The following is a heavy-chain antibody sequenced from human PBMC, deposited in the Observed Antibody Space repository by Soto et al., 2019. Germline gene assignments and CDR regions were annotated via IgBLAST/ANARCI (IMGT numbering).Heavy chain of an antibody. Sequence: SQTLSLTCAISGDSVSNNSVAWNWVRQSPSRGLEWLGRTYYRSKWHYDYAPSVRSRITINPDTSKNHFSLQLNSVSPEDAAVYYCARTLRGRGVQYFDDWGQGPLVTVAS. J-gene: IGHJ4*02. CDR3: ARTLRGRGVQYFDD. CDR2: TYYRSKWHY. D-gene: IGHD3-10*01. CDR1: GDSVSNNSVA. V-gene: IGHV6-1*01.